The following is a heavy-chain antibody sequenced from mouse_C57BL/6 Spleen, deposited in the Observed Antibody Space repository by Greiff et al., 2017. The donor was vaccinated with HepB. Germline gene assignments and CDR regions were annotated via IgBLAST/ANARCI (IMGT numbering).Heavy chain of an antibody. CDR1: GFSFNTYA. D-gene: IGHD2-3*01. CDR2: IRSKSNNYAT. J-gene: IGHJ3*01. Sequence: EVQLVESGGGLVQPKGSLKLSCAASGFSFNTYAMNWVRQAPGKGLEWVARIRSKSNNYATYYADSVKDRFTISRDDSESMLYLQMNNLKTEDTAMYYCVRPYDHGGFAYWGQGTLVTVSA. CDR3: VRPYDHGGFAY. V-gene: IGHV10-1*01.